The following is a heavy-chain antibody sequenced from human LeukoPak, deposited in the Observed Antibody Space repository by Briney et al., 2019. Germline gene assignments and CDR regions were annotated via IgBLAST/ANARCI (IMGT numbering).Heavy chain of an antibody. CDR2: ISGSGGST. CDR1: GFTFSSYA. CDR3: AKDGIAAAGIYDY. Sequence: GGSLRLSCSASGFTFSSYAMSWVGQAPGKGLEWVSAISGSGGSTYYADPVKGRFTISRDNSKNTLYLQMNSLRAEDTAVYYCAKDGIAAAGIYDYWGQGTMVTVSS. V-gene: IGHV3-23*01. J-gene: IGHJ4*01. D-gene: IGHD6-13*01.